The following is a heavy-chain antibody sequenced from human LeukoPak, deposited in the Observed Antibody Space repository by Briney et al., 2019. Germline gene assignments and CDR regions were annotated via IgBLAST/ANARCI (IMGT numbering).Heavy chain of an antibody. CDR3: ARGGESSSWYYFDY. V-gene: IGHV1-46*01. Sequence: GASMKVSCKASGYTFSNYYMHWVRQAPGQGLEWMGIINPSGGNTNYAQKFQGRVTMTRDTSTSTVYMELSSLRFEDTAVYYCARGGESSSWYYFDYWGQGTLVTVSS. D-gene: IGHD6-13*01. CDR1: GYTFSNYY. CDR2: INPSGGNT. J-gene: IGHJ4*02.